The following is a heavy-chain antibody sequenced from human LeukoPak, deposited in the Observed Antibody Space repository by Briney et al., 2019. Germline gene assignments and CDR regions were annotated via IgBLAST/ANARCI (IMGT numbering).Heavy chain of an antibody. CDR3: VRDWDHFDFDS. CDR2: IKGDGSHT. Sequence: GGSLRLSCVASGFTFRDYWMHWIRQAPGKGLVWVSRIKGDGSHTIYADSVKGRFTISRDNAKNTLYLQMKSLRVEDTALYYCVRDWDHFDFDSWGQGTLVTVSS. V-gene: IGHV3-74*01. CDR1: GFTFRDYW. J-gene: IGHJ5*01. D-gene: IGHD1-26*01.